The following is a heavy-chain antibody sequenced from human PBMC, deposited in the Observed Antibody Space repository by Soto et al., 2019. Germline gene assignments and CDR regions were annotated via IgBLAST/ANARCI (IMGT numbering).Heavy chain of an antibody. CDR3: ARGFHDYYYYGMDV. CDR2: IYYSGST. CDR1: GGSISSSSYY. Sequence: SDTPSLTCTVSGGSISSSSYYWGWIRQPPGKGLEWIGSIYYSGSTYYNPSLKSRVTISVDTSKNQFSLKLSSVTAADTAVYYCARGFHDYYYYGMDVWGQGTTVTVSS. J-gene: IGHJ6*02. V-gene: IGHV4-39*01.